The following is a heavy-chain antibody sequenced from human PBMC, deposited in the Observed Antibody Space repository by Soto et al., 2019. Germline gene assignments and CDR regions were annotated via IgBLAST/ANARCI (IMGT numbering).Heavy chain of an antibody. D-gene: IGHD5-18*01. Sequence: PSETLSLTCTVSGGSISSDDYYWSWIRQPPGKGLEWIGYIDDSGTTYYNPSLKSRVTISVDTSKNQFSLKLSSVTAADTAVYYCAREEDSYENELVLVLFDFWGQGTLVTVSS. J-gene: IGHJ4*02. V-gene: IGHV4-30-4*01. CDR1: GGSISSDDYY. CDR2: IDDSGTT. CDR3: AREEDSYENELVLVLFDF.